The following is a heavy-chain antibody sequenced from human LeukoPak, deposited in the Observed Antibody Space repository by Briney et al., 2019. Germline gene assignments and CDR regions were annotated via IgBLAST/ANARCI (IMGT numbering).Heavy chain of an antibody. CDR1: GGSISSGSYY. V-gene: IGHV4-61*02. Sequence: SETLSLTCTASGGSISSGSYYWSWIRQPAGKGLEWIGRIYTSGSTNYNPSLKSRVTISVDTSKNQFSLKLTSVTAADTAVYYCAKEVVSYCSSTSCYSDAFDIWGQGTMVTVSS. CDR3: AKEVVSYCSSTSCYSDAFDI. J-gene: IGHJ3*02. D-gene: IGHD2-2*02. CDR2: IYTSGST.